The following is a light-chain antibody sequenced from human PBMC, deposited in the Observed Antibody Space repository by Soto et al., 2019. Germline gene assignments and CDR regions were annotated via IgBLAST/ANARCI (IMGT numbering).Light chain of an antibody. V-gene: IGLV2-14*01. CDR1: SSDVGGYNY. J-gene: IGLJ1*01. CDR2: EVS. Sequence: QSVLTQPASVSGSPGQSITISCTGTSSDVGGYNYVSWYQQHPGKAPKLIIYEVSNRPSGVSNRFSGSKSGNTASLTVSGLQADDEADYFCSSDAGSNIFVFGTGTKVTVL. CDR3: SSDAGSNIFV.